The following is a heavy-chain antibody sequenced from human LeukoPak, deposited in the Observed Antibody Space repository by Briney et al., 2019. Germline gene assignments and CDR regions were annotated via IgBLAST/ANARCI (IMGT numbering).Heavy chain of an antibody. CDR1: GGTFSSYA. CDR2: IIPILGIA. CDR3: ARDNGASFKWYYYYMDV. V-gene: IGHV1-69*04. J-gene: IGHJ6*03. D-gene: IGHD2-2*01. Sequence: GASVKVSCKASGGTFSSYAISWVRQAPGQGLEWMGRIIPILGIANYAQKFQGRVTITADKSTSTAYKELSSLRSEDTAVYYCARDNGASFKWYYYYMDVWGKGTTVTVSS.